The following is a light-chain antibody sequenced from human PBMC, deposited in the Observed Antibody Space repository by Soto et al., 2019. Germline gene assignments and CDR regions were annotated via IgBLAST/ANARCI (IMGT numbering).Light chain of an antibody. CDR2: DGN. Sequence: QSGLTQPASVSASPGQSITISCTGISTDVGSFAFVSWYQQHPGKTPKLLIFDGNKLPSGVSNRFSASRSGTTASLTISGLQTEDEADYYCCSYAGSNNWVFGGGTKLTVL. J-gene: IGLJ3*02. CDR3: CSYAGSNNWV. CDR1: STDVGSFAF. V-gene: IGLV2-23*01.